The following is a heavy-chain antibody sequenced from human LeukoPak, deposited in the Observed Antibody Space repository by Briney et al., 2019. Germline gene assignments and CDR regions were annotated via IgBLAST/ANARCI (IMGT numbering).Heavy chain of an antibody. Sequence: ASVKDPCKACGYTFISYYMHWVRQPPAKGLEWMGIINPSGGSTSYAQKCQGRVTMTRDTSTSTVYMELSSLSSEDTAVYYCARGGRERYSSGWTDAFDIWGQETMVTVS. CDR1: GYTFISYY. CDR2: INPSGGST. D-gene: IGHD6-19*01. CDR3: ARGGRERYSSGWTDAFDI. J-gene: IGHJ3*02. V-gene: IGHV1-46*01.